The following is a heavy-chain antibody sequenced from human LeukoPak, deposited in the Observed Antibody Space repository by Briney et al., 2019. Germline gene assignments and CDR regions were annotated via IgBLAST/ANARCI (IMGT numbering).Heavy chain of an antibody. CDR2: MNHDGSEK. Sequence: PGGSLRLSCAASGFTFSSHGMNWVRQAPGKGLEWVANMNHDGSEKYQIDSVKGRFTISRDNSKNTLYLQMNSLRAEDTAVYYCARALAYCGGDCYSDAFDIWGQGTMVTVSS. CDR1: GFTFSSHG. D-gene: IGHD2-21*02. J-gene: IGHJ3*02. CDR3: ARALAYCGGDCYSDAFDI. V-gene: IGHV3-7*01.